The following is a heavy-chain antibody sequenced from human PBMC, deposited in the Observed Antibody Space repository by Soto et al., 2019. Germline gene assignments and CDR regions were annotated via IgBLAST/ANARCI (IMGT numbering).Heavy chain of an antibody. V-gene: IGHV1-69*12. Sequence: QVQLVQSGAEVKKPGSSVKVSCKASGGTFSSYAISWVRQAPGQGLEWMGGIIPIFGTANYAQKFQGRVKLTADESTSTAYMQLGSLRSEGTGVYYCARGSPNCCGGSCYLGYWGQGTLVTVSS. CDR3: ARGSPNCCGGSCYLGY. CDR2: IIPIFGTA. CDR1: GGTFSSYA. D-gene: IGHD2-15*01. J-gene: IGHJ4*02.